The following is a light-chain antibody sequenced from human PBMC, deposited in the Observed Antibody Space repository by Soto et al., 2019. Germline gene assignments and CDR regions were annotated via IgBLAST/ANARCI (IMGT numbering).Light chain of an antibody. CDR1: QSVSSSS. CDR3: QQYGSSPRT. J-gene: IGKJ1*01. CDR2: GAS. V-gene: IGKV3-20*01. Sequence: EIVLTQFPDTLSLSPGERATLSCRASQSVSSSSLAWYQQRRGQAPRLLIHGASSRATGSPDRFSGSGSGTDFTLTISRLEPEDFAVYYCQQYGSSPRTFGQGTKVEV.